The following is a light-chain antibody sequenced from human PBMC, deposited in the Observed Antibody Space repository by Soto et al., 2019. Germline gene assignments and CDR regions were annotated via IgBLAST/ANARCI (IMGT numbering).Light chain of an antibody. Sequence: ETVLTQSPGTLSLSPGERATLSCRASQSVSSSYLAWYQQKPGQAPRLLIYDASSRATGIPDRFSGSGSGTDFTLTISRLEPEDFAVYYCQQYVRSPPSWTFVQGTKVEIK. J-gene: IGKJ1*01. CDR1: QSVSSSY. CDR3: QQYVRSPPSWT. CDR2: DAS. V-gene: IGKV3-20*01.